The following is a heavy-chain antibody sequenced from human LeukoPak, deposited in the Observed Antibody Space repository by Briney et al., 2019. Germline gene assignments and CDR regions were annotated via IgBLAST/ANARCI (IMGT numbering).Heavy chain of an antibody. V-gene: IGHV3-23*01. CDR2: ISNNGGYT. CDR1: GFTFSDYY. J-gene: IGHJ4*02. Sequence: GGSLRLSCAASGFTFSDYYMSWIRQAPGKGLEWVSAISNNGGYTYYADSVQGRFTISRDNSKSTLCLQMNSLRAEDTAVYYCAKQLGYCSDGSCYFPYWGQGTLVTVSS. CDR3: AKQLGYCSDGSCYFPY. D-gene: IGHD2-15*01.